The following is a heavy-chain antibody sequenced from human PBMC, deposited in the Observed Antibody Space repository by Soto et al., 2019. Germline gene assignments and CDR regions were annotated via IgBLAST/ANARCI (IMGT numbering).Heavy chain of an antibody. V-gene: IGHV1-18*01. CDR1: GYTFTSYG. CDR2: ISAYNGNT. CDR3: ARLSPVRNSPVDY. J-gene: IGHJ4*02. D-gene: IGHD2-15*01. Sequence: GASVKVSCKASGYTFTSYGISWVRQAPGQGLEWKGRISAYNGNTNYAQKLQGRVTMTTDTSTSTAYMELRSLRSDDTALYYCARLSPVRNSPVDYWGQGTLVTVSS.